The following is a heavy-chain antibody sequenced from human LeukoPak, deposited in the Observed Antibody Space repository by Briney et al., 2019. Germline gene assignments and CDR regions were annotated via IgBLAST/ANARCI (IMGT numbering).Heavy chain of an antibody. CDR3: ARHTGGGSYPLDY. CDR2: VYYSGNS. V-gene: IGHV4-39*01. CDR1: GASISSGRNY. J-gene: IGHJ4*02. D-gene: IGHD1-26*01. Sequence: SETLSLTCSVSGASISSGRNYWGWIRQSPGKGLEWIGSVYYSGNSYYNPSLKSRVSISVDTSKNHISLEVSSLTAADTAVYYCARHTGGGSYPLDYWGQGTLVAVSS.